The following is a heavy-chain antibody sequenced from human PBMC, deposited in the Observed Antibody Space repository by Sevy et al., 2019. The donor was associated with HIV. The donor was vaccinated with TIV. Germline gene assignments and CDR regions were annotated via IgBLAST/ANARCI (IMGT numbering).Heavy chain of an antibody. CDR3: VRDSGSYSLFDY. CDR1: GFTFSKSW. Sequence: GGSLRLSCTASGFTFSKSWMHWVRQVPGKGLQWVSRVKTDGSGTIYADSVKGRFIISRDNAKNTVYLQMNSLRAEDTAVYFCVRDSGSYSLFDYWGQGTLVTFSS. V-gene: IGHV3-74*01. J-gene: IGHJ4*02. D-gene: IGHD3-10*01. CDR2: VKTDGSGT.